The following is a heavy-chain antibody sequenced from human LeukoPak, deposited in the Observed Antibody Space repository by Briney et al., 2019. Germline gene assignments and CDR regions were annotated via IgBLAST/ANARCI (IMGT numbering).Heavy chain of an antibody. Sequence: GASVKVSCKASGYTFTNYYIHCMRQAPGQGLEWMGVILPGGGSTSYAQKFQGRVTMTRDMSTNTVYMVLSSLRSEDTAVYYCARSSFLWYFGSWGQGTLVTVSS. V-gene: IGHV1-46*01. CDR3: ARSSFLWYFGS. D-gene: IGHD3-16*01. CDR2: ILPGGGST. J-gene: IGHJ4*02. CDR1: GYTFTNYY.